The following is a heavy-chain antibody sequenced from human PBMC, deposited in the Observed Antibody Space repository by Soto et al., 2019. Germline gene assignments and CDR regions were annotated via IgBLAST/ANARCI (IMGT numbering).Heavy chain of an antibody. D-gene: IGHD1-26*01. CDR1: GYTFTGSY. CDR3: AREYSGSHDAFDI. CDR2: INPNSGGT. V-gene: IGHV1-2*04. Sequence: GASVKVSCKASGYTFTGSYMHWVRQAPGQGLEWMGWINPNSGGTNYAQKFQGWVTMTRDTSISTAYMELSRLRSDDTAVYYCAREYSGSHDAFDIWGQGTKVTVSS. J-gene: IGHJ3*02.